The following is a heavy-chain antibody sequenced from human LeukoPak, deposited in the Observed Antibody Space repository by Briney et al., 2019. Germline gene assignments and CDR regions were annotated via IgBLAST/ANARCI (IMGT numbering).Heavy chain of an antibody. V-gene: IGHV1-8*01. CDR3: ARAFCSGGTCSSDP. J-gene: IGHJ5*02. Sequence: ASVKVSCKASGYTFTSYDINWVRQATGQGLEWMGWMNPNSGNTGYAQKFQGRVTMTRNTSINTAYMELSSLRSEDTAVYYCARAFCSGGTCSSDPWGQGNLVTVSS. D-gene: IGHD2-15*01. CDR1: GYTFTSYD. CDR2: MNPNSGNT.